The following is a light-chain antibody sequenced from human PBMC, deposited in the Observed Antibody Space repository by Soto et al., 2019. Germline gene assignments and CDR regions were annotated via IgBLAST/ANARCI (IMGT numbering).Light chain of an antibody. J-gene: IGKJ2*01. Sequence: EIVLTQSPATLSLSPGERATLPCRASQSVSSYLAWYQQKPGQAPRLLISDASNRATGIPARFSGSGSGTDFTLTISSLEPEDFEVYYCQERSNWPPTFGQGTKLEIK. CDR1: QSVSSY. CDR3: QERSNWPPT. V-gene: IGKV3-11*01. CDR2: DAS.